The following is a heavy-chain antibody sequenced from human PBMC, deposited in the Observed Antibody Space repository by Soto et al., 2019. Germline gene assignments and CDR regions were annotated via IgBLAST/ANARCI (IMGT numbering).Heavy chain of an antibody. CDR3: ARDQNYYGSGGMGYYGMDV. Sequence: EVQLVESGGGLVQPGGSLRLSCAASGFTFSSYSMNWVRQAPGKGLEWVSYISSSSSTIYYADSVKGRFTISRDNAKNSLYLQMNSLRAEDTAVYYCARDQNYYGSGGMGYYGMDVWGQGTTVTVSS. D-gene: IGHD3-10*01. CDR1: GFTFSSYS. J-gene: IGHJ6*02. CDR2: ISSSSSTI. V-gene: IGHV3-48*01.